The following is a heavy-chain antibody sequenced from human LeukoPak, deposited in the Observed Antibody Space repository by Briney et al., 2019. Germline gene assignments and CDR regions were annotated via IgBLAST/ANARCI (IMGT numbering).Heavy chain of an antibody. CDR2: IYYSGST. D-gene: IGHD5-18*01. V-gene: IGHV4-39*02. CDR1: GGSISSSSYY. J-gene: IGHJ3*02. Sequence: SETLSLTCTVSGGSISSSSYYWGWIRQPPGKGLEWIGSIYYSGSTYYNPSLKSRVTISVDTSKNQFSLKLSSVTAADTAVYYCARDYGYGPGGDAFDIWGQGTMVTVSS. CDR3: ARDYGYGPGGDAFDI.